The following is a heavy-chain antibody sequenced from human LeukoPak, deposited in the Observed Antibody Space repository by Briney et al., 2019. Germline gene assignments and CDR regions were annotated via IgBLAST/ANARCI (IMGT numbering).Heavy chain of an antibody. CDR3: AGVGGIVGAAADPRRDAFDI. CDR1: GGSFSGYY. J-gene: IGHJ3*02. CDR2: INHSGST. D-gene: IGHD6-13*01. V-gene: IGHV4-34*01. Sequence: PSETLSLTCAVYGGSFSGYYWSWIRQPPGKGLEWIGEINHSGSTNYNPSLKSRVTISVDTSKNQFSLKLSSVTAADTAVYYCAGVGGIVGAAADPRRDAFDIWGQGTMVTVSS.